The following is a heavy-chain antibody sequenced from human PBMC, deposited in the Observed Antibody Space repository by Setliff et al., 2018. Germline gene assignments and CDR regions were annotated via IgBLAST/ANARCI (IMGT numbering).Heavy chain of an antibody. J-gene: IGHJ4*02. CDR1: GGSISSSSYY. D-gene: IGHD6-13*01. Sequence: SETLSLTCTVSGGSISSSSYYWSWIRQPPGKGLEWIGEINHSGSTNYNPSLKSRVTISVDTSKNQFSLKLSSVTAADTAVYYCAHRRAAAGAEGWGQGTLVTVSS. CDR2: INHSGST. CDR3: AHRRAAAGAEG. V-gene: IGHV4-39*07.